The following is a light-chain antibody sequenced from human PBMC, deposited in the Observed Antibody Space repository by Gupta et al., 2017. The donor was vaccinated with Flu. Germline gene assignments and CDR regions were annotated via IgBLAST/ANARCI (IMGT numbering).Light chain of an antibody. J-gene: IGLJ3*02. CDR2: DDR. CDR1: KIGSET. CDR3: QVWDTRTDHWV. Sequence: YILTQPPSVSGAPGQTARITCGGNKIGSETVHRYPQKPGQAPVLVVCDDRDRPSGIPERFSGSNSGNTATLTISRVEAGDEADYYCQVWDTRTDHWVFGGGTMLTVL. V-gene: IGLV3-21*02.